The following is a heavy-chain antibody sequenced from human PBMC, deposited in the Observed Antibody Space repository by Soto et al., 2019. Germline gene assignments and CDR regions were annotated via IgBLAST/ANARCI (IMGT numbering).Heavy chain of an antibody. CDR1: GGSISSGCYS. D-gene: IGHD3-9*01. Sequence: SETLSLTCAVSGGSISSGCYSCICIRQPPGKGLECIGYIYPSGSTYYNASLTSRVTISIDRSKNQFSLKLRSVAAADTAVYYCARRPYDILTGYYLYYFDHWGQGTLVTVSS. CDR3: ARRPYDILTGYYLYYFDH. V-gene: IGHV4-30-2*01. CDR2: IYPSGST. J-gene: IGHJ4*02.